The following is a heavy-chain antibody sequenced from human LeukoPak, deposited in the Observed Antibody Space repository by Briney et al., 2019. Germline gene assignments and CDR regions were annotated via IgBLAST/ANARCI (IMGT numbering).Heavy chain of an antibody. CDR3: ARDYYDILTGYYLDY. CDR1: GFTLSSYW. Sequence: PGGSLRLSCAASGFTLSSYWMTWVRQAPGKGLEWVANIKQDGSEKYYVDSVKGRFTISRDNANNSLYLQMNSLRAEDAAVYYCARDYYDILTGYYLDYWGQGTLVTVSS. J-gene: IGHJ4*02. D-gene: IGHD3-9*01. V-gene: IGHV3-7*01. CDR2: IKQDGSEK.